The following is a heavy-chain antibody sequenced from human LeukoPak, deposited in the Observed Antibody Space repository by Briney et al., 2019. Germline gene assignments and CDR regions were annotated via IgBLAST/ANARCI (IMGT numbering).Heavy chain of an antibody. CDR1: GFTFSSYS. D-gene: IGHD3-22*01. CDR2: ISSSGSTI. J-gene: IGHJ4*02. V-gene: IGHV3-48*04. CDR3: ARVGRYYDSSGYYQSVDY. Sequence: GGSLRLSCAASGFTFSSYSMNWVRQAPGKGLEWVSYISSSGSTIYYADSVKGRFTISRDNAKNSLYLQMNSLRAEDTAVYYCARVGRYYDSSGYYQSVDYWGQGTLVTVSS.